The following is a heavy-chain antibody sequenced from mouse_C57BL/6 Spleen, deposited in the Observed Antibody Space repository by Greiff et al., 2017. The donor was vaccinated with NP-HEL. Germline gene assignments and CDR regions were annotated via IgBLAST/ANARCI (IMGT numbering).Heavy chain of an antibody. Sequence: QVQLKQSGPELVKPGASVKISCKASGYAFSSSWMNWVKQRPGKGLEWIGRIYPGDGDTNYNGKFKGKATLTADKSSSTAYMQLSSLTSEDSAVYFCVYYDYPYAMDYWGQGTSVTVSS. D-gene: IGHD2-4*01. CDR2: IYPGDGDT. J-gene: IGHJ4*01. CDR3: VYYDYPYAMDY. CDR1: GYAFSSSW. V-gene: IGHV1-82*01.